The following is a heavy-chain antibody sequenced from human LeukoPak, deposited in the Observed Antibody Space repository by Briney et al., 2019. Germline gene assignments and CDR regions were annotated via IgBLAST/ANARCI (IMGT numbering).Heavy chain of an antibody. CDR2: INHSGST. D-gene: IGHD3-3*01. CDR3: ARGITIFGVVIMGFYYYGMDV. Sequence: SSETLSLTCAVYGGSFSGYYWSWIRQPPGKGLEWTGEINHSGSTNYNPSLKSRVTISVDTSKNQFSLKLSSVTAADTAVYYCARGITIFGVVIMGFYYYGMDVWGQGTTVTVSS. J-gene: IGHJ6*02. V-gene: IGHV4-34*01. CDR1: GGSFSGYY.